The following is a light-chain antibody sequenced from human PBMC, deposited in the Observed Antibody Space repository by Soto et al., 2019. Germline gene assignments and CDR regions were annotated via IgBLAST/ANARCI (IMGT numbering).Light chain of an antibody. CDR3: QQYNSYSWT. J-gene: IGKJ1*01. V-gene: IGKV1-5*03. CDR1: QSISSW. CDR2: KAS. Sequence: DIQMTQSTSTLSASVGDRVTITCRAIQSISSWLAWYQQKPGKAPKLLIYKASSLESGVPSRFSGSGSGTEFTLTISSLQPDDFATYYCQQYNSYSWTFGQGTKVDIK.